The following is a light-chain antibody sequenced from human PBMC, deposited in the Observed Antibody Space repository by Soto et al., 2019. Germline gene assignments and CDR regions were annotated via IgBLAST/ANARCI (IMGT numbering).Light chain of an antibody. Sequence: ENVLTQSPGTLSLSPGETATVSCRASQSVGGGYVAWYQQKPGQAPRLLISGASSRATGIPDRFRGSGSGTDFTLTISRLEPEDSAMYYCQQYGGSPLVTFGGGTKIEIK. V-gene: IGKV3-20*01. CDR3: QQYGGSPLVT. J-gene: IGKJ4*01. CDR1: QSVGGGY. CDR2: GAS.